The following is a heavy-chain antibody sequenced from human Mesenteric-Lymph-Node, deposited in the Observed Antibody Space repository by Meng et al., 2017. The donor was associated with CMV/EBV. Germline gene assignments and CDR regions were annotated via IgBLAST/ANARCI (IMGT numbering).Heavy chain of an antibody. Sequence: GGSLRLSCAASGFTFSSYAMSWVRQAPGKGLEWVSVIYSGGSSTYYADSVKGRFTISRDNSKNTLYLQMNSLRAEDTALYYCAKDYSVSGSYFDYWGQGTLVTVSS. D-gene: IGHD3-10*01. CDR2: IYSGGSST. V-gene: IGHV3-23*03. CDR3: AKDYSVSGSYFDY. J-gene: IGHJ4*02. CDR1: GFTFSSYA.